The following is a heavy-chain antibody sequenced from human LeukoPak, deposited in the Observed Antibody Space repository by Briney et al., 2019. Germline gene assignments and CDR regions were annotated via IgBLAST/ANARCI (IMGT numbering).Heavy chain of an antibody. CDR1: GFNFNKYG. CDR3: AKSLVGATHGVDY. J-gene: IGHJ4*02. V-gene: IGHV3-23*01. D-gene: IGHD1-26*01. Sequence: PGGSLRLSCAVSGFNFNKYGMHWVRQAPGKGLEWVSAISGSGGSTYYADSVKGRFTISRDNSKNTLYLQMSSLRAEDTAVYYCAKSLVGATHGVDYWGQGTLVTVSS. CDR2: ISGSGGST.